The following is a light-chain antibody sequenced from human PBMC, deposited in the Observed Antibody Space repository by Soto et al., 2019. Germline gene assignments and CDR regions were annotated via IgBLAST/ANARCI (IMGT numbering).Light chain of an antibody. CDR3: SSYTSSSPYV. V-gene: IGLV2-14*01. CDR1: SSDVGGYNY. CDR2: EVS. Sequence: QSALTQPASVSGSPGQSITISCTGTSSDVGGYNYVSWYQQHPGKAPKLMIHEVSNRPSGVSNRFSGSKSGNTASLTISGLQAEDEADYYCSSYTSSSPYVFGTGTQLTVL. J-gene: IGLJ1*01.